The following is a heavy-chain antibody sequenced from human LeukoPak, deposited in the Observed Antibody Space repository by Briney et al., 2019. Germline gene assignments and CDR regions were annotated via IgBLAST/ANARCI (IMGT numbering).Heavy chain of an antibody. V-gene: IGHV3-23*01. CDR1: GFTFSSYA. CDR2: ISGSGGST. Sequence: GGSLRLSCAASGFTFSSYAMSWVRQAPGKGLEWVSAISGSGGSTYYADSVKGRFTISRDNSKNTLYLQMNSLRAEDTAVYYCAKPHSSGWYVGYFQHWGQGTLVTVSS. CDR3: AKPHSSGWYVGYFQH. J-gene: IGHJ1*01. D-gene: IGHD6-19*01.